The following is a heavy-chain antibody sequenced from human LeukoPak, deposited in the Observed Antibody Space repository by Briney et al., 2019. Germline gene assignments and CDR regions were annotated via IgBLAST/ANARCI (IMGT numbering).Heavy chain of an antibody. CDR3: AREFYDILTGYQDVFDV. Sequence: GGSLRLSCAASGFTVSRNYMIWVRQPPGKGLQWVSVIYSGAGTYYADSVTGRFTISRDNSKNTRYLQMSSLRAEDTAVYYCAREFYDILTGYQDVFDVWGQGTMVTVSS. J-gene: IGHJ3*01. CDR1: GFTVSRNY. V-gene: IGHV3-66*02. CDR2: IYSGAGT. D-gene: IGHD3-9*01.